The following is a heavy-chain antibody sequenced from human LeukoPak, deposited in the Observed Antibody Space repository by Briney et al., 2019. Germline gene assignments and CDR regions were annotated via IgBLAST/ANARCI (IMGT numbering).Heavy chain of an antibody. Sequence: SQTLSLTCAISGDSVSSNSVAWNWIRQSPSRGLEWLGRTYYRSKWYHEYAMSVKSRITLNPDTSRNQFSLQLNSVTPEDTAVYYCAREGNTGQERPLDFWGQGTLVTVSS. J-gene: IGHJ4*02. CDR2: TYYRSKWYH. CDR3: AREGNTGQERPLDF. V-gene: IGHV6-1*01. CDR1: GDSVSSNSVA. D-gene: IGHD4-23*01.